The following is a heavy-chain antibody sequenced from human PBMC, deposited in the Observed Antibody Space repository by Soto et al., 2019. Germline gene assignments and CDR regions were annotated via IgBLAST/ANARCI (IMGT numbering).Heavy chain of an antibody. CDR3: VRELDGCGRFGY. D-gene: IGHD3-3*02. J-gene: IGHJ4*02. Sequence: GGSLRLSCSASGFIFRKYCMAWIRQAPGKGLEWVASIRLDGRDKNYLDSVQGRFTISRDDAEDSMSLQMSSLRREDTAVYFCVRELDGCGRFGYWGQGTRVTVPS. CDR2: IRLDGRDK. CDR1: GFIFRKYC. V-gene: IGHV3-7*03.